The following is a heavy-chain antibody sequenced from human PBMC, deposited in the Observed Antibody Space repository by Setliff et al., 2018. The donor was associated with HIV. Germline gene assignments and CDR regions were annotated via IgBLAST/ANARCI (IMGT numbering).Heavy chain of an antibody. Sequence: PSETLSLTCTVSAGSIRSSTYYWAWIRQPPGKGPEWIGTIYYSGSTYYNPSLKSRVTISIDTSKNQFSLKLSSVTAADTAVYYCARHQGKYYDSSGYSGWFFDLWGRGTLVTVSS. J-gene: IGHJ2*01. CDR3: ARHQGKYYDSSGYSGWFFDL. V-gene: IGHV4-39*01. CDR2: IYYSGST. CDR1: AGSIRSSTYY. D-gene: IGHD3-22*01.